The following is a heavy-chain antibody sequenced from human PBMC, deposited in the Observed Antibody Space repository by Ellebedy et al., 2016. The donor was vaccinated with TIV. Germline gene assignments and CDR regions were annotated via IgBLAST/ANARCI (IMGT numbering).Heavy chain of an antibody. V-gene: IGHV3-23*01. CDR1: GFAFTSYA. CDR3: GRDGVTGNGRWDWLDP. CDR2: ISHTGTRT. J-gene: IGHJ5*02. D-gene: IGHD2-21*02. Sequence: PGGSLRLSCAASGFAFTSYAMSWVRQAPVKGLEWVSTISHTGTRTYYADSVEGRFTVSRDTSKKTLYLQMNSLRVEDSAIYYCGRDGVTGNGRWDWLDPWGRGSLVTVSS.